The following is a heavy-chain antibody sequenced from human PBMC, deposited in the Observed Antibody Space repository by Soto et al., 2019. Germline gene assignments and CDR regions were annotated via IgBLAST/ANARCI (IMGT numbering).Heavy chain of an antibody. CDR3: SRRGSGTCDEGFAI. CDR2: ISAYSGNA. V-gene: IGHV1-18*04. J-gene: IGHJ3*02. D-gene: IGHD2-21*01. CDR1: GFSFTSYG. Sequence: QAQLVQSGAEVKKPGASVKVSCKASGFSFTSYGFSWVRQAPGQGLELMGWISAYSGNAKYEEKIQDRVTMTTDTATSTVYMEVRRLRSDDTAVYDCSRRGSGTCDEGFAISGQGTMVTVSS.